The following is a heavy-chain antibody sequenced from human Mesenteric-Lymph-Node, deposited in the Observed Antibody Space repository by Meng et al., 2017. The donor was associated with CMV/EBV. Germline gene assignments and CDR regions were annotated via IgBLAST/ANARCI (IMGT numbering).Heavy chain of an antibody. Sequence: QVQLHQGGAGLLKPSETLSVTCAVYGGSFSGYSWNWIRQSPEKGLEWIGEINHSGSTTYNPSFTSRIIISVDTSTNQISLNMSSVTAADTAVYYCARGSSYDILTGYFDYWGQGALVTVSS. CDR2: INHSGST. D-gene: IGHD3-9*01. V-gene: IGHV4-34*01. J-gene: IGHJ4*02. CDR1: GGSFSGYS. CDR3: ARGSSYDILTGYFDY.